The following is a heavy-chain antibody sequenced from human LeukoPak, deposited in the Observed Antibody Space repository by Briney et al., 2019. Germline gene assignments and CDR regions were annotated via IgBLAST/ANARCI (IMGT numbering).Heavy chain of an antibody. V-gene: IGHV3-23*01. Sequence: GGSLRLSCAGSGFTFSSYAMSWVRQAPGKGLEWVSAISGSGGTTYYADSVKGRFTISRDNSKNTLYLQMNSLRAEDTAVYYCAKDTSGSYFTGDYWGQGTLVTVSS. CDR1: GFTFSSYA. D-gene: IGHD3-22*01. CDR3: AKDTSGSYFTGDY. CDR2: ISGSGGTT. J-gene: IGHJ4*02.